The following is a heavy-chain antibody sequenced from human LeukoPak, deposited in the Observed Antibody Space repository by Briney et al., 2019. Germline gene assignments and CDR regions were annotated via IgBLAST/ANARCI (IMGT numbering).Heavy chain of an antibody. D-gene: IGHD6-13*01. CDR2: IKSDGSNT. CDR3: ASSSWYDSPGVV. Sequence: GGSLRLSCAASGFTFSSYWMHWVRQAPGKGLVWVSRIKSDGSNTNYADSVKGRFTISRDNAKNTLHLQMNSLRAEDTAVYYCASSSWYDSPGVVWGKGTTVTVSS. J-gene: IGHJ6*04. V-gene: IGHV3-74*01. CDR1: GFTFSSYW.